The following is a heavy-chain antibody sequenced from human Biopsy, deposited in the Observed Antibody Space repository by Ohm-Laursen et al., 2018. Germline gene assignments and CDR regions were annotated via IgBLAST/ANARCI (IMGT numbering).Heavy chain of an antibody. CDR2: INHSGST. CDR1: GGSFSGTY. V-gene: IGHV4-34*01. J-gene: IGHJ4*02. D-gene: IGHD3-3*01. CDR3: ARGEYYAYWSGARKLNYFDY. Sequence: GTLSLTCAVSGGSFSGTYWSWIRQTPGKGLEWIGEINHSGSTKYNPSFESRVTISVDTSKNQVSLNLFPVTAADAARYFCARGEYYAYWSGARKLNYFDYWGQGTLVIVSS.